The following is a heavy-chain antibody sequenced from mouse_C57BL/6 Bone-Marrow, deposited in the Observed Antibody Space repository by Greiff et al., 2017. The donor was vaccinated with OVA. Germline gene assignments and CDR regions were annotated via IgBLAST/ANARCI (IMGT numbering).Heavy chain of an antibody. Sequence: VQLQQSGPVLVKPGASVKMSCKASGYTFTDYYMNWVKQSHGKSLEWIGVINPYNGGTSYNQKFKGKATLTVDKSSSTAYMGLNSLTSEDSGVYCCARERYGYDDEFAYWGQGTLVTVSA. CDR2: INPYNGGT. J-gene: IGHJ3*01. D-gene: IGHD2-2*01. CDR3: ARERYGYDDEFAY. V-gene: IGHV1-19*01. CDR1: GYTFTDYY.